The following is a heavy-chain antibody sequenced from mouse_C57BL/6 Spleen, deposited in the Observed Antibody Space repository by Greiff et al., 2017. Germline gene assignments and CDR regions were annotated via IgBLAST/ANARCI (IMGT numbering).Heavy chain of an antibody. CDR2: IRNKANGYTT. D-gene: IGHD2-1*01. V-gene: IGHV7-3*01. CDR3: ARSHLLRAMDY. J-gene: IGHJ4*01. CDR1: GFTFTDYY. Sequence: EVMLVESGGGLVQPGGSLSLSCAASGFTFTDYYMSWVRQPPGKALEWLGFIRNKANGYTTEYSASVKGRFTISRDNSQSILYLQMNALRAEDSATYYCARSHLLRAMDYWGQGTSVTVSS.